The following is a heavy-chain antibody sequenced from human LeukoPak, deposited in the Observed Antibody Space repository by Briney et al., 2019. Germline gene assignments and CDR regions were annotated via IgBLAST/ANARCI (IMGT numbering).Heavy chain of an antibody. CDR2: ISGSSGST. D-gene: IGHD3-16*01. CDR1: GFSFSSYA. CDR3: AKDGGQGADY. V-gene: IGHV3-23*01. J-gene: IGHJ4*02. Sequence: PGGSLRLSCAASGFSFSSYAMSWVRQAPGKGLEWVSGISGSSGSTYYADSVKGQFTISRDNSKNTLYLQMNSLRAEDTAVYYCAKDGGQGADYWGQGTLVTVSS.